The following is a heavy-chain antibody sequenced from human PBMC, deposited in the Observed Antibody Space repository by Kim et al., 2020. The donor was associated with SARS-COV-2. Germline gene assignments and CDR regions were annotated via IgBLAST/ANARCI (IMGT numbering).Heavy chain of an antibody. Sequence: SETLSLTCTVSGGSINNYYWNWIRQPPGKGLEYIGDIFYSGATHYNPSLKSRVTISLDASKNQFSLKLSSVTAADTAAYYCARIYARTIDYWGLGTLCTV. V-gene: IGHV4-59*01. CDR3: ARIYARTIDY. J-gene: IGHJ4*02. CDR2: IFYSGAT. D-gene: IGHD3-16*01. CDR1: GGSINNYY.